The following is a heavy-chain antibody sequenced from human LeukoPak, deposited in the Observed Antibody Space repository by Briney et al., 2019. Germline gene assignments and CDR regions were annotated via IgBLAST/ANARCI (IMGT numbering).Heavy chain of an antibody. CDR2: ISSGDRT. D-gene: IGHD3-9*01. CDR1: GFTFSSYA. J-gene: IGHJ4*02. Sequence: PGGSLRLSCAASGFTFSSYAMNWVRQAPGKGLEWVAGISSGDRTFQAESAKGRFTISRHKSKDTLYLQMNSLRAEDTAVYYCAKDATASPYFHWFDNWGQGTQVIVSS. V-gene: IGHV3-23*01. CDR3: AKDATASPYFHWFDN.